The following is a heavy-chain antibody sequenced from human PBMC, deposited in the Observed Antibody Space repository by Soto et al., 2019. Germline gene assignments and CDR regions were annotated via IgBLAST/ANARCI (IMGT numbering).Heavy chain of an antibody. CDR3: AKSLEWLRFRAFDI. D-gene: IGHD5-12*01. Sequence: GGSLRLSCAASGFTFSSYSRNWVRQAPGKGLEWVSAISGSGGSTYYADSVKGRFTFSRDNSKNTLYLQMNSLRAEDTAVYYCAKSLEWLRFRAFDIWGQGTMVTVSS. CDR1: GFTFSSYS. CDR2: ISGSGGST. V-gene: IGHV3-23*01. J-gene: IGHJ3*02.